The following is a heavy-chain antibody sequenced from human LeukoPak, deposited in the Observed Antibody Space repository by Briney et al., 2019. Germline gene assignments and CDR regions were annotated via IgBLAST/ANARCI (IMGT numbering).Heavy chain of an antibody. J-gene: IGHJ5*02. CDR3: ARLAAGTTSQNWFDP. CDR1: GYSFTSYW. Sequence: GESLKISCKGSGYSFTSYWIGWVRQMPGKGLEWMGIIYPGDSDTRYSPSFQGQVTISADKSISTAYLQWSSLKASDTAMYYYARLAAGTTSQNWFDPWGQGTLVTVSS. V-gene: IGHV5-51*01. CDR2: IYPGDSDT. D-gene: IGHD1-1*01.